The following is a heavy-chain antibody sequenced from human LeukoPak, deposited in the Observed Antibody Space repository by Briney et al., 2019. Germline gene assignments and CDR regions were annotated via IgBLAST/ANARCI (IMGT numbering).Heavy chain of an antibody. CDR3: ARVVRDYVWGSYRFDY. D-gene: IGHD3-16*02. J-gene: IGHJ4*02. V-gene: IGHV4-59*08. CDR1: GGSISSYY. Sequence: SETLSLTCTVSGGSISSYYRSWIRQPPGKGLEWIGYIYYSGSTNYNPSLKSRVTISVDTSKKQFSLKLSSVTAADTAVYYCARVVRDYVWGSYRFDYWGQGTLVTVSS. CDR2: IYYSGST.